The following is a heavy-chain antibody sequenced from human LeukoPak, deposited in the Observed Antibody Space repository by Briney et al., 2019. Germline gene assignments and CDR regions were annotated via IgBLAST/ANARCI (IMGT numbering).Heavy chain of an antibody. D-gene: IGHD3-3*01. J-gene: IGHJ4*02. CDR2: FDPEDGET. CDR1: GYTLTELS. CDR3: ATDDLKIFGVVLFF. V-gene: IGHV1-24*01. Sequence: ASVKVSCKVSGYTLTELSMHWVRQARGKGLEWMGGFDPEDGETIYAQKFQGRVTMTEDTSTDTAYMELNSLRSEDTAVYYCATDDLKIFGVVLFFWGQGTLVTVSS.